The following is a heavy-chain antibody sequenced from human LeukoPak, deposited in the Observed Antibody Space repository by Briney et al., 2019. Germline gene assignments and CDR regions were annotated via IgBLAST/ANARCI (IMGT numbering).Heavy chain of an antibody. CDR1: LGTFSSYT. J-gene: IGHJ5*02. CDR3: ARNPSGTAMVTS. V-gene: IGHV1-69*02. CDR2: IIPILGIA. D-gene: IGHD5-18*01. Sequence: ASVKVSCKASLGTFSSYTISWVRQAPGRGLEWMGRIIPILGIANYAQKFQGRVTITADKSTSTAYMELSSLRSEDTAVYYCARNPSGTAMVTSWGQGTLVTVSS.